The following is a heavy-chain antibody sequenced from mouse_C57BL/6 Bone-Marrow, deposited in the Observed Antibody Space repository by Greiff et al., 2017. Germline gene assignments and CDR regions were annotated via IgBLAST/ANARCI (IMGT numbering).Heavy chain of an antibody. CDR1: GFSLTSYG. D-gene: IGHD2-14*01. V-gene: IGHV2-2*01. CDR3: ASYDRDAMDY. CDR2: IWSGGST. Sequence: QVQLQQSGPGLVQPSQSLSITCTVSGFSLTSYGVHWVRQSPGKGLEWLGVIWSGGSTDYNAAFISRLSISKDNSKSQVFIKMNRLQADDTAIYYCASYDRDAMDYWGQGTSVTVSS. J-gene: IGHJ4*01.